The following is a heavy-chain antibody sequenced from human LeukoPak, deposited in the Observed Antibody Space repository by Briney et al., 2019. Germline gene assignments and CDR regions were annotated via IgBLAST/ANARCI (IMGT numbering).Heavy chain of an antibody. CDR3: ARSQHEWLTREYLDY. Sequence: GGSLRPSCAASGFTFSSYAMSWVCQAPGKGLEWVSAISASGGSTYYADSVKGRFTISRDNSKNTLYLQMNSLRAEDTAVYYCARSQHEWLTREYLDYWGQGTLVTVSS. J-gene: IGHJ4*02. V-gene: IGHV3-23*01. CDR1: GFTFSSYA. D-gene: IGHD6-19*01. CDR2: ISASGGST.